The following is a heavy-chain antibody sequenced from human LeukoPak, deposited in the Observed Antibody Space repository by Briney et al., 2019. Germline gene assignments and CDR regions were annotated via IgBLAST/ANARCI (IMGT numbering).Heavy chain of an antibody. V-gene: IGHV3-23*01. Sequence: GGSLRLSCAASGFTFSNFWMHWVRHAPGKGLQWVSSITSRDGTTYYADSVKGRFTISRDNSENTLYLRMSSLRAEDTAIYYCARDRPNYYGSDGHYYRRDGDHWGQGTLVTVSS. CDR1: GFTFSNFW. J-gene: IGHJ5*02. D-gene: IGHD3-22*01. CDR3: ARDRPNYYGSDGHYYRRDGDH. CDR2: ITSRDGTT.